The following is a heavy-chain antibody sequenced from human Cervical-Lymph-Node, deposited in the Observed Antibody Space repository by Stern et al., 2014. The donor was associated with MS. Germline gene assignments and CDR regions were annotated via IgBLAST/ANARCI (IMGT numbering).Heavy chain of an antibody. CDR3: AHRRYSGWFDP. Sequence: QVTLRESGPTLVKPIQTLTLTCTFSGFSLRTSGVAVGWIRQPPGKALEWLALIYWDDDKRYSASLKSRLTITKDTPKNQVVLTMTNMDPVDTATYYCAHRRYSGWFDPWGQGTLVTVSS. J-gene: IGHJ5*02. CDR1: GFSLRTSGVA. D-gene: IGHD4-11*01. V-gene: IGHV2-5*02. CDR2: IYWDDDK.